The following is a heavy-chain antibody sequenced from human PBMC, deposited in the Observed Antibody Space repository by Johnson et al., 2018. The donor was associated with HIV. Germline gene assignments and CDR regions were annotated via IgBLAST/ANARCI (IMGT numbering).Heavy chain of an antibody. D-gene: IGHD3-10*01. CDR1: GFTFSSYA. J-gene: IGHJ3*02. CDR2: ISYDGSNK. Sequence: QVQLVESGGGVVQPGRSLRLSCAASGFTFSSYAMHWVRQAPGKGLEWVAVISYDGSNKYYADSVKGRFTISRDNSKNTLYLQMDSLRAEDTAIYYCARHIARGASDIWGQGTMVTVSS. CDR3: ARHIARGASDI. V-gene: IGHV3-30-3*01.